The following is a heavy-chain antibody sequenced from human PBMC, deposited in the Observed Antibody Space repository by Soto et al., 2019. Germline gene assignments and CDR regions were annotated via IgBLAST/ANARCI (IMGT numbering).Heavy chain of an antibody. CDR2: INAGNGNT. J-gene: IGHJ3*02. Sequence: GASVKVSCKASGYTFTSYAMHWVRQAPGQRLGWMGWINAGNGNTKYSQKFQGRVTITRDTSASTAYMELSSLRSEDTAVYYCARGGEYDYIWGSYRPDDAFDIWGQGTMVTVSS. CDR1: GYTFTSYA. V-gene: IGHV1-3*01. CDR3: ARGGEYDYIWGSYRPDDAFDI. D-gene: IGHD3-16*02.